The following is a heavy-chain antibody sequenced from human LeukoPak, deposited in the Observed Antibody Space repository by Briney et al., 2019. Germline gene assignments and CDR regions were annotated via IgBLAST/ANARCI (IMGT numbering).Heavy chain of an antibody. D-gene: IGHD2/OR15-2a*01. Sequence: GGSLRLSCAASGFTFSTYSMNWVRQAPGKAPEWVASIGTTDKYIYYANSVKGRFTISRDNAKNSLYLQMTNLRAEDTAVYYCARDFRQQRFLYWDWFDPWGQGTRVSVSS. V-gene: IGHV3-21*06. CDR3: ARDFRQQRFLYWDWFDP. CDR2: IGTTDKYI. J-gene: IGHJ5*02. CDR1: GFTFSTYS.